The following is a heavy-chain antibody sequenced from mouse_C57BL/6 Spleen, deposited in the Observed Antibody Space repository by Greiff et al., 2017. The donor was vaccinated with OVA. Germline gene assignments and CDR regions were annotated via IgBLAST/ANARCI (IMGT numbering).Heavy chain of an antibody. J-gene: IGHJ3*01. V-gene: IGHV1-76*01. CDR3: AGIGSPFAY. Sequence: QVQLQQSGAELVRPGASVKLSCKASGYTFTDYYINWVKQRPGQGLEWIARIYPGSGNTYYNEKFKGKATLTAEKSSSTAYMQLSSLTSEDSAVYFCAGIGSPFAYWGQGTLVTVSA. CDR1: GYTFTDYY. CDR2: IYPGSGNT. D-gene: IGHD6-1*01.